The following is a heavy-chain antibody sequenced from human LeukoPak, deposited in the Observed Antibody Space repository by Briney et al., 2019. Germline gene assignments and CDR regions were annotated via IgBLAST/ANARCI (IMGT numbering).Heavy chain of an antibody. D-gene: IGHD2-15*01. V-gene: IGHV1-46*01. J-gene: IGHJ4*02. CDR3: ARSSPLAAFDN. CDR1: GYTFTSYY. Sequence: ASVTVSCKASGYTFTSYYMHWVRQAPGQGLEWMGIINPSGGSTSYAQKFQGRVTMTRDTSTSTVYMELSSLRSEDTAVYYCARSSPLAAFDNWGQGTLVTVSS. CDR2: INPSGGST.